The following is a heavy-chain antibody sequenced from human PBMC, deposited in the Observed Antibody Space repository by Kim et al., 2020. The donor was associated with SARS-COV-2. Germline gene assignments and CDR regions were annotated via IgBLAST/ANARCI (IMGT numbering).Heavy chain of an antibody. CDR1: GGSVSSGSYY. V-gene: IGHV4-61*01. D-gene: IGHD3-22*01. CDR2: IYYSGST. Sequence: SETLSLTCTVSGGSVSSGSYYWSWIRQPPGNGLEWIGYIYYSGSTNYNPSLKSRVTISVDTSKNQFSLKLSSVTAADTAVYYCARFSDYYDSSGYYSPNFDYWGQGTLVTVSS. CDR3: ARFSDYYDSSGYYSPNFDY. J-gene: IGHJ4*02.